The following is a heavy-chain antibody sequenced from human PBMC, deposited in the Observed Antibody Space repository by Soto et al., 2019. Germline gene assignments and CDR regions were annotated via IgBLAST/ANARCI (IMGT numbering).Heavy chain of an antibody. CDR2: IIPIFGTA. Sequence: ASVKVSCKASGGTFSSYAISWVRQAPGQGLEWMGGIIPIFGTANYAQKFQGRVTITADESTSTAYMELSSLRSEDTAVYYCARTPPPGYDFWSGYYGAFDIWGQGTMVTVSS. CDR1: GGTFSSYA. D-gene: IGHD3-3*01. CDR3: ARTPPPGYDFWSGYYGAFDI. J-gene: IGHJ3*02. V-gene: IGHV1-69*13.